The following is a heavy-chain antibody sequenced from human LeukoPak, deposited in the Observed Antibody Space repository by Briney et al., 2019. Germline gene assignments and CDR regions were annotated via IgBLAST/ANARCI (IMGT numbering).Heavy chain of an antibody. CDR1: GYTFTSYD. CDR3: ASGSSWRYYFDY. V-gene: IGHV1-8*01. J-gene: IGHJ4*02. D-gene: IGHD6-13*01. Sequence: ASVKVSCKASGYTFTSYDINWVRQATGQGLEWMGWMNPNSGNTGYAQKFQGRVTMTRNTSISTAYMELSSLRSEDTAVYYCASGSSWRYYFDYWGQGTLVTVSS. CDR2: MNPNSGNT.